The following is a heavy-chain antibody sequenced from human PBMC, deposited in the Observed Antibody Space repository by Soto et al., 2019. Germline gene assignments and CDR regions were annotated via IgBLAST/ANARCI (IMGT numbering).Heavy chain of an antibody. CDR3: AARLTKRDDFYYYGMDV. D-gene: IGHD3-16*01. V-gene: IGHV1-69*06. J-gene: IGHJ6*02. CDR1: GGTLTNYA. Sequence: VQLVQSGAEVKKPGSSVKVSCKASGGTLTNYAVSWVRQAPGQGLEWMGGTIPLFGTTNYPKKLQGRVTIIADKVTSTANMELTSLTSEDTPVYYCAARLTKRDDFYYYGMDVWGQGTTVTVSS. CDR2: TIPLFGTT.